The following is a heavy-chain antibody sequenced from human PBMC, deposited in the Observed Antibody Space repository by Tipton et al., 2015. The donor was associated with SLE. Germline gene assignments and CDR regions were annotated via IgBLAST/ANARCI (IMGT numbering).Heavy chain of an antibody. CDR1: GFTFSSYW. J-gene: IGHJ6*03. CDR3: ARRITYYYYYMDV. V-gene: IGHV3-7*01. CDR2: IKQDGSEK. Sequence: SLRLSCAASGFTFSSYWMSWVRQAPGKGLEWVANIKQDGSEKYYVDSAKGRFTISRDNAKNSLYLQMNSLRAEDTAVYYCARRITYYYYYMDVWGKGTTVTASS.